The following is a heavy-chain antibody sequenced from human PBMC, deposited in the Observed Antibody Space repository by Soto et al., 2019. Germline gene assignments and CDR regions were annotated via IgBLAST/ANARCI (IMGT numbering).Heavy chain of an antibody. CDR1: GFTFSSYS. CDR2: ISSSSSYI. V-gene: IGHV3-21*01. Sequence: LGGSLRLSCAASGFTFSSYSMNWVRQAPGKGLEWVSSISSSSSYIYYADSVKGRFTISRDNAKNSLYLQMNSLRAEDTAVYYCARPLDRGVNYYYGMDVWGQGTTVTVSS. J-gene: IGHJ6*02. D-gene: IGHD3-10*01. CDR3: ARPLDRGVNYYYGMDV.